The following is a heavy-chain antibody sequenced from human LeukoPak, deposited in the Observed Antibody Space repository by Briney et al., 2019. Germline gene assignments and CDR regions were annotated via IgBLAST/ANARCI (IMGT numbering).Heavy chain of an antibody. CDR1: GGSITSYY. CDR3: ARDRYYYDSSGYIRMDV. D-gene: IGHD3-22*01. Sequence: SETLSLTCTVSGGSITSYYWSWIRQPAGKGLEWIGRIHTTGSTNYNPSLKSRVTMSVDTSKNQFSPKLSSVTAADTAVYYCARDRYYYDSSGYIRMDVWGKGTTVTISS. J-gene: IGHJ6*03. V-gene: IGHV4-4*07. CDR2: IHTTGST.